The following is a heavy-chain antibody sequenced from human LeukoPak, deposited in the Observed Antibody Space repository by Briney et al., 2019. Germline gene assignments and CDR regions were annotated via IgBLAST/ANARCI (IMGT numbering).Heavy chain of an antibody. J-gene: IGHJ4*02. CDR2: ISSSSSYI. CDR1: GCTFSSYS. CDR3: ARVGSMITFGGVFDY. V-gene: IGHV3-21*01. Sequence: GGSLRLSCAASGCTFSSYSMNWVRQAPGKGLEWVSSISSSSSYIYYADSVKGRFTISRDNAKKSLYLQMNSLRAEDTAVYYCARVGSMITFGGVFDYWGQGTLVTVSS. D-gene: IGHD3-16*01.